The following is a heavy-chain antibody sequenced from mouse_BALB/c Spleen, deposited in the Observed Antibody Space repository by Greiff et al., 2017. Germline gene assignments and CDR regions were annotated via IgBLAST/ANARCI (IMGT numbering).Heavy chain of an antibody. D-gene: IGHD3-2*02. CDR1: GYTFTSYW. CDR2: IYPGNSDT. Sequence: VQLQQSGTVLARPGASVKMSCKASGYTFTSYWMHWVKQRPGQGLEWIGAIYPGNSDTSYNQKFKGKAKLTAVTSTSTAYMELSSLTNEDSAVYYCTRSGWDEYYFDYWGQGTTLTVSS. V-gene: IGHV1-5*01. CDR3: TRSGWDEYYFDY. J-gene: IGHJ2*01.